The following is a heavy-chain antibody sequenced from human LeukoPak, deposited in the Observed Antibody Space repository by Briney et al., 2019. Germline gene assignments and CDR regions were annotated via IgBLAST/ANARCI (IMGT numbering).Heavy chain of an antibody. CDR3: AKVGPEYYYYMDV. CDR1: GFTFSSYG. CDR2: ISYDGSNK. Sequence: GGSLRLSCAASGFTFSSYGMHWVRQAPGKGLEWVAVISYDGSNKCYADSVKGRFTISRDNSKNTLYLQMNSLRAEDTAVYYCAKVGPEYYYYMDVWGKGTTVTVSS. V-gene: IGHV3-30*18. J-gene: IGHJ6*03. D-gene: IGHD1-14*01.